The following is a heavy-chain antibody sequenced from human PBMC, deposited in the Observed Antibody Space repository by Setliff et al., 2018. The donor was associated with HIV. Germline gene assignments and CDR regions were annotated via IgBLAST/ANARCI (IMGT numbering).Heavy chain of an antibody. Sequence: SETLSLTCTVSGGSINSGSYYWSWIRQPAGQGLEWIGHIYTSGSTNYNPSLKRRVTISEDTSKTQFALRLNSLTATDTALYYCARASVGATGLYAFDIWGQGTVVTVSS. CDR2: IYTSGST. D-gene: IGHD1-26*01. V-gene: IGHV4-61*09. CDR1: GGSINSGSYY. J-gene: IGHJ3*02. CDR3: ARASVGATGLYAFDI.